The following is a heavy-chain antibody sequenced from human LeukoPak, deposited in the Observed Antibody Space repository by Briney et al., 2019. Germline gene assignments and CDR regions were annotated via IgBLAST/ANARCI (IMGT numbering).Heavy chain of an antibody. CDR2: INPNSGGT. Sequence: ASVKVSCKDSGYTFTGYYMHWVRQAPGQGLEWMGWINPNSGGTNYAQKFQGRVTMTRDTSISTAYMELSRLRSDDTAVYYCARSGAIVVVPAAIDFDYWGQGTLVTVSS. CDR1: GYTFTGYY. CDR3: ARSGAIVVVPAAIDFDY. V-gene: IGHV1-2*02. J-gene: IGHJ4*02. D-gene: IGHD2-2*02.